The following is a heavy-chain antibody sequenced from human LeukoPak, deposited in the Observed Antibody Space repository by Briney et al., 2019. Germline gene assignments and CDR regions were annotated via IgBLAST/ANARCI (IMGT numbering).Heavy chain of an antibody. CDR2: FYIGGTT. Sequence: GGSLRLSCAASGFTVSSYYMNWVRQAPGKELEWVSVFYIGGTTYYADSVKGRFTISRDNSKNTLYLQMNSLRVEDTAVYYCARGDGYNFFQRWGQGTLVTVSS. J-gene: IGHJ1*01. CDR3: ARGDGYNFFQR. CDR1: GFTVSSYY. V-gene: IGHV3-66*01. D-gene: IGHD5-24*01.